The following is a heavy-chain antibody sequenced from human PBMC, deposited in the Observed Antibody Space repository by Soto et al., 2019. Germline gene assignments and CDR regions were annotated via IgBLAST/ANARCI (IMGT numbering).Heavy chain of an antibody. D-gene: IGHD4-17*01. CDR1: GFAFSTSD. CDR3: AKNLGDHGDV. V-gene: IGHV3-30*18. CDR2: ISYDGGNQ. Sequence: QVRLVESGGGVVLPGRPLRLSCAASGFAFSTSDIHWVRQAPGKGLEWVALISYDGGNQYYADSVKGRFTISRDNSKSTLYLQMNSLTTEDTAFSYCAKNLGDHGDVWGKGTLVTVSS. J-gene: IGHJ4*02.